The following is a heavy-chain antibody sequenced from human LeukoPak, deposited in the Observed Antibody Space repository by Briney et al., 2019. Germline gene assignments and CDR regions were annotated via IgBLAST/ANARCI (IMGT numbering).Heavy chain of an antibody. CDR2: INYSQST. Sequence: PSETMSLTWTLSTASISSSSYYCGWIRQPPVNGLDWTGRINYSQSTYYNPCPKTRVTISVDTSKNQFSLMLSSVTAADTAVYYCTRRSEVRGAFDYWGQGTLVTVSS. CDR1: TASISSSSYY. J-gene: IGHJ4*02. CDR3: TRRSEVRGAFDY. V-gene: IGHV4-39*01. D-gene: IGHD3-10*01.